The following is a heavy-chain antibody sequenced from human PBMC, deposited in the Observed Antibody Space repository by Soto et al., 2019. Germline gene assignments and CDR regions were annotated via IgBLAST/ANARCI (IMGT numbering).Heavy chain of an antibody. Sequence: PGGSLRLSCAASGFTFSSYEMNWVRQAPGKGLDWVSYISSSGSTIYYADSVKGRFTISRDNAKNSLYLQMNSLRAEDTAVYYCASIAVAGRYFDLWGRGTLVTVSS. CDR3: ASIAVAGRYFDL. J-gene: IGHJ2*01. CDR1: GFTFSSYE. V-gene: IGHV3-48*03. D-gene: IGHD6-19*01. CDR2: ISSSGSTI.